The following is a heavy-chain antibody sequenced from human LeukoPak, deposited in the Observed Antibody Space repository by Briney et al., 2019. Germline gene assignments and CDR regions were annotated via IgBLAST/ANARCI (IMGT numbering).Heavy chain of an antibody. CDR1: GFTFDDYT. Sequence: GGSLRLSCAASGFTFDDYTMHWVRQTPGKGLEWISLISWDGFSTYYAASVKGRFTISRDNSKSSLYLQMDALTADDSGLYYCAKSDVPSIEAHYFDSWGQGTLVTASS. D-gene: IGHD3-22*01. CDR3: AKSDVPSIEAHYFDS. CDR2: ISWDGFST. V-gene: IGHV3-43*01. J-gene: IGHJ4*02.